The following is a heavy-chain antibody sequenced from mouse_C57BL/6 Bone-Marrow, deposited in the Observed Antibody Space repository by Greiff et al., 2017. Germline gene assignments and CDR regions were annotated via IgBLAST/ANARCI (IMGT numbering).Heavy chain of an antibody. CDR3: ARYGYDAYFDV. D-gene: IGHD2-2*01. CDR1: GFTFSSYA. CDR2: ISDGGSYT. Sequence: EVKLMESWGGLVKPGGSLKLSCAASGFTFSSYAMSWVRQTPEKRLEWVATISDGGSYTYYPDNVKGRFTISGDNAKNNLYLQMSHLKSEDTAMYYCARYGYDAYFDVWGTGTTVTVSS. J-gene: IGHJ1*03. V-gene: IGHV5-4*03.